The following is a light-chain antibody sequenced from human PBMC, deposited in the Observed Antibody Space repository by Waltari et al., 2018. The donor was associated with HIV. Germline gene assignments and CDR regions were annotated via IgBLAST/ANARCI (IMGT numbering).Light chain of an antibody. CDR1: QSVSTN. V-gene: IGKV3-11*01. Sequence: EIVMTQSPATLSVSPGERATLSCRASQSVSTNLAWYQQKPGQAPGLLIYDASTRAPGIPARFSGSGSPTDFTLTISGLEPEDIGVYYCQQRNMWPPGGPTFGQGTQLEMK. J-gene: IGKJ5*01. CDR2: DAS. CDR3: QQRNMWPPGGPT.